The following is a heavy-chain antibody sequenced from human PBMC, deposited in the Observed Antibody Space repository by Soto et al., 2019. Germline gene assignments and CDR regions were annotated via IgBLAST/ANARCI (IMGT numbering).Heavy chain of an antibody. CDR2: TYYRSKWYN. V-gene: IGHV6-1*01. Sequence: SQTLSLTCAISGDSVSSNSAAWNWIRQSPSRGLEWLGRTYYRSKWYNEYAESVKSRMTINPDTSKNQFSLQLISVTPEDTAVYYCATIFRFPNSVGATRRSPDFDYWGQGTLVTVSS. J-gene: IGHJ4*02. D-gene: IGHD1-26*01. CDR3: ATIFRFPNSVGATRRSPDFDY. CDR1: GDSVSSNSAA.